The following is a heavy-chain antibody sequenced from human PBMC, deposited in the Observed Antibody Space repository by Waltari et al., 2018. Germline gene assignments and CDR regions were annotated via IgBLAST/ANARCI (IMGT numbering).Heavy chain of an antibody. Sequence: EEHLLESGGGLAQPGGSLRLSCAASGFIFISYAMCWVRQAPGKGLEWVSGSSDNGVITKYADSVKGRFTVSRDNSKNTVFLHLNILRAEDTAIYYCARHLYSIDYLELAKWGQGTLVTVSS. CDR1: GFIFISYA. CDR2: SSDNGVIT. CDR3: ARHLYSIDYLELAK. D-gene: IGHD3-22*01. V-gene: IGHV3-23*01. J-gene: IGHJ4*02.